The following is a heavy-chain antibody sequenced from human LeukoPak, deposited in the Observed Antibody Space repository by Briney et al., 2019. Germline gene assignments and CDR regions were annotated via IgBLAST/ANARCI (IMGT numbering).Heavy chain of an antibody. D-gene: IGHD6-19*01. J-gene: IGHJ4*02. V-gene: IGHV1-18*01. CDR1: GYSFTSYG. CDR2: ISAYNGNT. Sequence: GASVKVSCKASGYSFTSYGISWVRQAPGQGLEWIGWISAYNGNTNYAQKLQGRVTMTTDTSTSTAYMELRSLRSDDTAVYYCARDAGKQWPELFDYWGQGTLVTVSS. CDR3: ARDAGKQWPELFDY.